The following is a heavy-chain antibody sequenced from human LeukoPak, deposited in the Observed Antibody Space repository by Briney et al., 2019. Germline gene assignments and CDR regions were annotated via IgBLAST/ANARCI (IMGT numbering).Heavy chain of an antibody. CDR2: IFYTGRT. CDR3: ARQGWERRARDAFDI. J-gene: IGHJ3*02. V-gene: IGHV4-39*01. Sequence: PETLSLTCSVTGSSLSTSSYFWGWIRQPPGTGLEWIASIFYTGRTYYSPSLESRTAHSVNTSKNQFSLKLNSVTAADTAVYYCARQGWERRARDAFDIWGQGTMVTVSS. D-gene: IGHD1-26*01. CDR1: GSSLSTSSYF.